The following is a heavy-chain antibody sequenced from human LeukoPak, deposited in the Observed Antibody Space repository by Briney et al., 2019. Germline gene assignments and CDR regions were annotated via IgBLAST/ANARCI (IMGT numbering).Heavy chain of an antibody. CDR3: AKDAKSRDGYNPPDY. D-gene: IGHD5-24*01. Sequence: PGRSLRLSCAASGFTFSSYGMHWVRQAPGKGLEWVAVISYDGSNKYYADSVKGRFTISRGNSKNTLYLQMNSLRAEDTAVYYCAKDAKSRDGYNPPDYWGQGTLVTVSS. CDR1: GFTFSSYG. J-gene: IGHJ4*02. V-gene: IGHV3-30*18. CDR2: ISYDGSNK.